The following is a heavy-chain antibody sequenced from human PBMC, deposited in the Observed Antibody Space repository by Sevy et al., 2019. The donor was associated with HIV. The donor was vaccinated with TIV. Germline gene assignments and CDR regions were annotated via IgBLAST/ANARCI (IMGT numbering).Heavy chain of an antibody. CDR3: ARGATVIAAAGSGYNWFDP. CDR1: GFTFSSYA. D-gene: IGHD6-13*01. CDR2: ISYDGSNK. V-gene: IGHV3-30-3*01. J-gene: IGHJ5*02. Sequence: SLRLSCAASGFTFSSYAMHWVRQAPGKGLEWVAVISYDGSNKYYADSVKGRFTISRDNSKNTLYLQMNSLRAEDTAVYYCARGATVIAAAGSGYNWFDPWGQGTLVTVSS.